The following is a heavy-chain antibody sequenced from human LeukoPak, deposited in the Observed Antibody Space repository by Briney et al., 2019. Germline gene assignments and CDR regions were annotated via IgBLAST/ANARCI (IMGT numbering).Heavy chain of an antibody. CDR2: IIPILGIG. CDR3: ARERDYYYYGMDL. V-gene: IGHV1-69*04. J-gene: IGHJ6*02. Sequence: XAPGQXREWMGRIIPILGIGNYAQKFHGRVTITADKSTSTAYMQLSSLRSDDTAVYYCARERDYYYYGMDLWGQGTTVTVSS.